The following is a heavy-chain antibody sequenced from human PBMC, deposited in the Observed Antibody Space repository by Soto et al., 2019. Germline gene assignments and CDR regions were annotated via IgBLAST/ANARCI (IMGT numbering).Heavy chain of an antibody. D-gene: IGHD3-22*01. V-gene: IGHV3-66*01. CDR3: ARDRALYYYDSSGYYDY. CDR2: IYSGGST. J-gene: IGHJ4*02. Sequence: GGSLRLSCAASGFTFDDYAMHWVHQAPGKGLEWVSVIYSGGSTYYADSVKGRFTISRDNSKNTLYLQMNSLRAEDTAVYYCARDRALYYYDSSGYYDYWGQGTLVTVSS. CDR1: GFTFDDYA.